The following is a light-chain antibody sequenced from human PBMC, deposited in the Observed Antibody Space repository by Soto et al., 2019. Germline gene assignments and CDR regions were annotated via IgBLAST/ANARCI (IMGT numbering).Light chain of an antibody. J-gene: IGKJ2*01. Sequence: DIVMTPSPDSLAVSLGERATINCKSSQSVLFSSNNKNYLAWYQQKAGQPPKLLMYWASTRQSGVPDRFSGSGSGTDFTLTISSLQAEDVAVYFCQQYYNTPQTFGQGTKVDIK. CDR1: QSVLFSSNNKNY. CDR2: WAS. CDR3: QQYYNTPQT. V-gene: IGKV4-1*01.